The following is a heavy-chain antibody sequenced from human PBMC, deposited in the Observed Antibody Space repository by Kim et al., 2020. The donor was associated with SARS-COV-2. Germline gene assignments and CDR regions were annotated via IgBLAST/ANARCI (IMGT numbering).Heavy chain of an antibody. CDR2: ISYDGSNK. J-gene: IGHJ4*02. V-gene: IGHV3-30*04. D-gene: IGHD6-19*01. CDR3: ARGTRLDSSGWYFVLVSMGGEVDY. Sequence: GGSLRLSCAASGFTFSSYAMHWVRQAPGKGLEWVAVISYDGSNKYYADSVKGRFTISRDNSKNTLYLQMNSLRAEDTAVYYCARGTRLDSSGWYFVLVSMGGEVDYWGQGTLVTVSS. CDR1: GFTFSSYA.